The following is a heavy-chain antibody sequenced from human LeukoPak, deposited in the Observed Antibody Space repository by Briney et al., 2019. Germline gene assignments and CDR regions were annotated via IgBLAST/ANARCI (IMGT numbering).Heavy chain of an antibody. CDR2: IIPILGIA. CDR1: GYTFTSYG. V-gene: IGHV1-69*04. J-gene: IGHJ5*02. CDR3: ARGLSWWFDP. Sequence: ASVKVSFKASGYTFTSYGISWVRQAPGQGLEWMGRIIPILGIANYAQKFQGRVTITADKSTSTAYMELSSLRSEDTAVYYCARGLSWWFDPWGQGTLVTVSS. D-gene: IGHD1-1*01.